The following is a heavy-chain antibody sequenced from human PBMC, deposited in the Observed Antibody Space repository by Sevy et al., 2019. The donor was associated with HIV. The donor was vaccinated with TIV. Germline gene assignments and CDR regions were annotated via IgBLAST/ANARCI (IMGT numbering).Heavy chain of an antibody. CDR1: GFIFSSYA. J-gene: IGHJ4*02. Sequence: GGSLRLSCAASGFIFSSYAMSWVRQAPGKGLEWVSGISGSGGSTYYADSVKGRFTISRDNSKNTVYLQMNSLRAEDTAVYYCARGRDYGNFDYWGQGTLVTVSS. CDR3: ARGRDYGNFDY. V-gene: IGHV3-23*01. D-gene: IGHD4-17*01. CDR2: ISGSGGST.